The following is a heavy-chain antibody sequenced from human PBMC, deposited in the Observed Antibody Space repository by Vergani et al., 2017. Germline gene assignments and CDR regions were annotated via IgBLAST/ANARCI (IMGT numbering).Heavy chain of an antibody. Sequence: QVQLVESGGGLVKPGGSLRLSCAASGFTFSDYYMSWIRQAPGKGLEWIGELNHSGSTNYNPSLTSRVTISVDTSKNQFSLKLSSWPAAATAVYYCARRPWPNLQWLVLYYFDYWGQGTLVTVS. J-gene: IGHJ4*02. D-gene: IGHD6-19*01. CDR1: GFTFSDYY. CDR3: ARRPWPNLQWLVLYYFDY. V-gene: IGHV4-34*01. CDR2: LNHSGST.